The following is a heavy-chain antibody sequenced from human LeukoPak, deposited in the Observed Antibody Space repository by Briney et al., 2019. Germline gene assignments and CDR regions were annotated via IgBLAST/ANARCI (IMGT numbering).Heavy chain of an antibody. V-gene: IGHV3-7*01. CDR3: ARLGLEVGGPNWFDP. D-gene: IGHD1-1*01. Sequence: GGSLRLSCAASGFTFSGYWMSWVRQTPEKGLEWVANIKQDGYEKYYLDSVKGRFTIPRDNAKNSLYLQMNSLRVEDTAVYYCARLGLEVGGPNWFDPWGQGTLVTVSS. CDR2: IKQDGYEK. CDR1: GFTFSGYW. J-gene: IGHJ5*02.